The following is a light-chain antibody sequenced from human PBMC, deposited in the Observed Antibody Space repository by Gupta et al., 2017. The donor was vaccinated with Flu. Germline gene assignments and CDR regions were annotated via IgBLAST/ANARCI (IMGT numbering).Light chain of an antibody. CDR1: QTITSY. Sequence: PSSLSASVGDRVTITCRASQTITSYVKWYQQKPGRAPNLLIHGASRLQSGVPSRFSGSGSGTDFTLTISSLQPEDFATYYCQQSSSTLLTFGAGTKVEIK. J-gene: IGKJ4*01. V-gene: IGKV1-39*01. CDR3: QQSSSTLLT. CDR2: GAS.